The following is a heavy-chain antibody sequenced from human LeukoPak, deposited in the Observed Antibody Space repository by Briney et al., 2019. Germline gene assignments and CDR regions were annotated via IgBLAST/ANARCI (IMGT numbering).Heavy chain of an antibody. V-gene: IGHV4-59*12. CDR1: GGSISSYY. CDR2: IYYSGST. J-gene: IGHJ4*02. Sequence: SETLSLTCTVSGGSISSYYWSWIRQPPGKGLEWIGYIYYSGSTNYNPSLKSRVTISVDTSKNQFSLKLSSVTAADTAVYYCARVWDYYGSGSDTPHFDYWGQGTLVTVSS. D-gene: IGHD3-10*01. CDR3: ARVWDYYGSGSDTPHFDY.